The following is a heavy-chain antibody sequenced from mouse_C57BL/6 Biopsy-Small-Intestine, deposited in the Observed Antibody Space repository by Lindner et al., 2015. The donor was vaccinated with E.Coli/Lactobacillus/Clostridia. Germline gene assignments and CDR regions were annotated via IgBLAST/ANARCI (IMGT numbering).Heavy chain of an antibody. Sequence: LQESGPELVKPGASVRISCKASGYAFSSSWMNWVKQRPGEGLEWIGRIYPGDGDTNYNGKFKGKATLTADKSSSTAYMQLSSLTSEDSAVYFCARWFLLYTMDYWGQGTSVTVSS. J-gene: IGHJ4*01. D-gene: IGHD2-2*01. V-gene: IGHV1-82*01. CDR3: ARWFLLYTMDY. CDR1: GYAFSSSW. CDR2: IYPGDGDT.